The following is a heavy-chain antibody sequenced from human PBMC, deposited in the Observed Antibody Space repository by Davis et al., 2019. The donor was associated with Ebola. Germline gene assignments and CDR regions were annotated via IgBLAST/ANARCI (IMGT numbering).Heavy chain of an antibody. CDR1: GFTFSSYG. CDR3: AKDRWRAAPTPPYYFDY. Sequence: GGSLRLSCAASGFTFSSYGMHWVRQAPGKGLEWVAVISYDGSNKYYADSVKGRFTISRDNSKNTVYLQMNSLRAEDTAVYYCAKDRWRAAPTPPYYFDYWGQGALVTVSS. V-gene: IGHV3-30*18. J-gene: IGHJ4*02. D-gene: IGHD6-6*01. CDR2: ISYDGSNK.